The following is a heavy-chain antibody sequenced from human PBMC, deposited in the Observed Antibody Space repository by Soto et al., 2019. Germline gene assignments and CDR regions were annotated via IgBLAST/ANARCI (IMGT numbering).Heavy chain of an antibody. CDR1: GFTFTSFG. CDR3: AKDLGEMATNTPDY. CDR2: VSYDGIDE. J-gene: IGHJ4*02. Sequence: QVHLVESGGGVVQPGRSLRLSCAASGFTFTSFGIHWVRQAPGKGLEWVAVVSYDGIDENYADSVKGRFSISRDNSKNTVYLQMNSLRGEDTAVYYCAKDLGEMATNTPDYWGQGPLVTVSS. D-gene: IGHD3-16*01. V-gene: IGHV3-30*18.